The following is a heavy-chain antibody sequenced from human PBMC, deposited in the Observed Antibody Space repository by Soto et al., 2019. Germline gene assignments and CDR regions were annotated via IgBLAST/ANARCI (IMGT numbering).Heavy chain of an antibody. D-gene: IGHD6-19*01. CDR1: GYTFTGYY. CDR2: INPNSGGT. CDR3: ARALGQWLVSGWFDP. J-gene: IGHJ5*02. V-gene: IGHV1-2*04. Sequence: ASVKVSCKASGYTFTGYYMHWVRQAPGQGLEWMGWINPNSGGTNYAQKFQGWVTMTRDTSISTAYMELGRLRSDDTAVYYCARALGQWLVSGWFDPWGQGTLVTVSS.